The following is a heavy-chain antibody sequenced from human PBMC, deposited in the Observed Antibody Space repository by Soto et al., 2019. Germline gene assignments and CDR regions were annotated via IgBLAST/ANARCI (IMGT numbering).Heavy chain of an antibody. V-gene: IGHV1-18*01. D-gene: IGHD6-19*01. CDR2: ISGDNGNT. J-gene: IGHJ4*02. CDR1: GYTFTTYD. Sequence: QVQLVQSGAEVKKPGASVKVSCKTSGYTFTTYDISWVRQAPGQGLEWMGWISGDNGNTNHAQKPKHRDTTTTDTSTGTDYMELRSLRSDDTDVNYCASLAGTSFDYWGQGTLVTVSS. CDR3: ASLAGTSFDY.